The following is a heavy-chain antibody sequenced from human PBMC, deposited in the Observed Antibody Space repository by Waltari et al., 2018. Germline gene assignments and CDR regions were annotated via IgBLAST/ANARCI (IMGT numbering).Heavy chain of an antibody. Sequence: QVQLLQSGAEVKKPGASVQVSGQASGYPFTTYDINWVRQASGKGRGWRGWMNPNTGDTGLAQRVQGRVTMTRDTSFNTAYMELSTLTSEDTALYYCARGRDVYAGFDYNWYDPWGPGTLVTVSS. CDR3: ARGRDVYAGFDYNWYDP. J-gene: IGHJ5*02. D-gene: IGHD5-12*01. V-gene: IGHV1-8*02. CDR2: MNPNTGDT. CDR1: GYPFTTYD.